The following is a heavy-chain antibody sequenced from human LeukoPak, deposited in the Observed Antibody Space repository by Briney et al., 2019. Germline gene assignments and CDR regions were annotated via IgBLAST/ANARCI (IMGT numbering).Heavy chain of an antibody. CDR1: RLDLWRYD. D-gene: IGHD4-23*01. V-gene: IGHV3-23*01. J-gene: IGHJ4*02. Sequence: GVTLSLSCTASRLDLWRYDMSWVRQAPGKGLEWVADINDSGEGTHYADSVQSRFTISRDNSKNTVFLQMVSLRDHDTAFYYCVRVNSGGNSSYHFDYWGQGTLVSVS. CDR3: VRVNSGGNSSYHFDY. CDR2: INDSGEGT.